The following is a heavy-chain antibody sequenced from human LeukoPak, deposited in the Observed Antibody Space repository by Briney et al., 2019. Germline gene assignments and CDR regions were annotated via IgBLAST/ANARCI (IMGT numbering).Heavy chain of an antibody. CDR3: ARERPPDY. J-gene: IGHJ4*02. CDR2: ISSSSTTI. Sequence: PGGSLRLSCTASGFTFSNFWMGWVRKAPGKGLEWVSYISSSSTTIYYADSVKGRFTISRDNAKNSLYLQMNSLRDEDTAVYYCARERPPDYWGQGTLVTVSS. V-gene: IGHV3-48*02. CDR1: GFTFSNFW.